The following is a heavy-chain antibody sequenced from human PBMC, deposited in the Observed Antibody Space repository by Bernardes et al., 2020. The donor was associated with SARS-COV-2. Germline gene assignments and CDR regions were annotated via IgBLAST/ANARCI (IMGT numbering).Heavy chain of an antibody. CDR1: GYTFTSYA. J-gene: IGHJ5*02. CDR3: ATGPLVRGVTDWFDP. Sequence: ASVKVSCKASGYTFTSYAMHWVRQAPGQRLEWMGWINAGNGNTKYSQKFQGRVTITRDTSASTAYMELSSLRSEDTAVYYCATGPLVRGVTDWFDPWGQGTLVTVSS. D-gene: IGHD3-10*01. V-gene: IGHV1-3*01. CDR2: INAGNGNT.